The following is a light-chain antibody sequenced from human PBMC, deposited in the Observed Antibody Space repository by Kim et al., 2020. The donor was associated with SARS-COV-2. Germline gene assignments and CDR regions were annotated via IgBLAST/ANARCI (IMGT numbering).Light chain of an antibody. V-gene: IGLV1-47*01. J-gene: IGLJ3*02. CDR3: AAWDDSLSGRV. Sequence: GQMVTISWSGSSSNIGSNYVYWYQQLPGTAPKLHISRNNQRPSGVPDRFSGSKSGTSASLAISGLRSEDEADYYCAAWDDSLSGRVFGGGTKLTVL. CDR1: SSNIGSNY. CDR2: RNN.